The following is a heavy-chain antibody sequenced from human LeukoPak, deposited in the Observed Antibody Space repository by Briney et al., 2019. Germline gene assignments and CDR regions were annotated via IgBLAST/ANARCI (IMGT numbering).Heavy chain of an antibody. CDR2: INTSGSST. V-gene: IGHV3-74*03. J-gene: IGHJ4*02. CDR1: GFTFSDYW. Sequence: PGGSLRLSCAASGFTFSDYWMHWVRQVPGKGLVWVPRINTSGSSTTYADSVKGRFTISRDNSKNTLYLQMNSLRAEDTAVYYCACIAAAGDYFDYWGQGTLVTVSS. CDR3: ACIAAAGDYFDY. D-gene: IGHD6-13*01.